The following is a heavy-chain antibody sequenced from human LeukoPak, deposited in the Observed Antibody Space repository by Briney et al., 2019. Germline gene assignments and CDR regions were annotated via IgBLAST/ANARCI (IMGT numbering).Heavy chain of an antibody. V-gene: IGHV4-59*01. J-gene: IGHJ4*02. CDR1: GGSISIYY. D-gene: IGHD6-13*01. CDR3: ARSHSSSWYHYFDY. Sequence: SETLSLTCTVSGGSISIYYWSWIRQPPGKGLEWIGYIYYSGSTNYNPSLKSRVTISVDTSKNQFSLKLSSVTAADTAVYYCARSHSSSWYHYFDYWGQGTLVTVSS. CDR2: IYYSGST.